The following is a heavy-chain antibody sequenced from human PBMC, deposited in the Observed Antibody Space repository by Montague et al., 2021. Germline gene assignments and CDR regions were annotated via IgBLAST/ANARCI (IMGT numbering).Heavy chain of an antibody. V-gene: IGHV4-39*01. Sequence: SGNTYLNPSLKSRLTMSVDTSKNQFSLKLNSVTAADAAVYYCVRHVKGGASGWYQNFDSWGQGTLVTVSS. CDR2: SGNT. D-gene: IGHD6-19*01. J-gene: IGHJ4*02. CDR3: VRHVKGGASGWYQNFDS.